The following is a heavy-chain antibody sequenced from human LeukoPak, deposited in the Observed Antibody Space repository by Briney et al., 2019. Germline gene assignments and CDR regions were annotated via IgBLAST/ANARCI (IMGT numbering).Heavy chain of an antibody. CDR1: GYSISSGYY. CDR3: ARGLSGIAARPAYYYYYMDV. J-gene: IGHJ6*03. V-gene: IGHV4-38-2*02. D-gene: IGHD6-6*01. CDR2: IYHSGST. Sequence: SETLSLTCTVSGYSISSGYYWGWIRQPPGKGLEWIGSIYHSGSTYYNPSLKSRVTISVDTSKNQFSLKLSSVTAADTAVYYCARGLSGIAARPAYYYYYMDVWGKGTTVTVSS.